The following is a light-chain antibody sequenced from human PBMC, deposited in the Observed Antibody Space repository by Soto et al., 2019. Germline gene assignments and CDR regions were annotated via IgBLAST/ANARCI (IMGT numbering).Light chain of an antibody. V-gene: IGKV1-9*01. Sequence: DIQLTQSPSFLSASVGDRVTITCRASQGISSYLAWYQQKPGKAPKLLIYAASTLQSGVPSRFSGSGSGTEFTLTISSLQPEDFATYCCQQLNSYPVTFGPGTKLDIK. CDR2: AAS. CDR1: QGISSY. J-gene: IGKJ3*01. CDR3: QQLNSYPVT.